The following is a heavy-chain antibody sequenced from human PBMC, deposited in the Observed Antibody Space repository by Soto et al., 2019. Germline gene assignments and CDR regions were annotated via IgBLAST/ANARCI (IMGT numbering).Heavy chain of an antibody. V-gene: IGHV4-34*01. CDR2: INHSGST. D-gene: IGHD3-3*01. Sequence: QVQLQQWGAGLLKPSETLSLTCAVYGGSFSGYYWSWIRQPPGKGLEWIGEINHSGSTNYNPSLKIRVTISVDTSKNQFSLKLSSVTAADTAVYYCARDRSYYDFWSGYYWFDPWGQGTLVTVSS. CDR1: GGSFSGYY. J-gene: IGHJ5*02. CDR3: ARDRSYYDFWSGYYWFDP.